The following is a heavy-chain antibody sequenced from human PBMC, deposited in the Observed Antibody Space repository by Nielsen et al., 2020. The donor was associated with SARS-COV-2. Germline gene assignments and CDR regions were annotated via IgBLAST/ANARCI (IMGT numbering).Heavy chain of an antibody. CDR3: ARLPVVFGVVIMVPNDAFDI. V-gene: IGHV4-39*01. CDR2: IYYSGST. Sequence: RQAPGKGLEWIGSIYYSGSTYYNPSLKSRVTISVDTSKNQFSLKLGSVTAADTAVYYCARLPVVFGVVIMVPNDAFDIWGQGTMVTVSS. J-gene: IGHJ3*02. D-gene: IGHD3-3*01.